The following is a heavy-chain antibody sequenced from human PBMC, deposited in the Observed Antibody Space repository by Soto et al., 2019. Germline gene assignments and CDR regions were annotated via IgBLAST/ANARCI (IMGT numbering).Heavy chain of an antibody. CDR1: GYTXSSYY. Sequence: SXKVSFKASGYTXSSYYMDWVRQAPGQGLEWMGIINPSGGSTSYAQKFQGRVTMTRDTSTSTVYMDLRRLRSQDPAAYYCARGLGVAALGAVDYWGQGTLAPVS. D-gene: IGHD2-15*01. CDR3: ARGLGVAALGAVDY. V-gene: IGHV1-46*01. CDR2: INPSGGST. J-gene: IGHJ4*02.